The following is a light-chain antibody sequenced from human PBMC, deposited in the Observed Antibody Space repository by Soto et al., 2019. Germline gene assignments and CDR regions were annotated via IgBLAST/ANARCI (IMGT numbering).Light chain of an antibody. J-gene: IGKJ1*01. CDR1: QSVSNW. Sequence: DIQMTQSPSALSASVGDRVTITCRASQSVSNWLAWYRQQPGEAPKLLIYDGSTLERGVTPRFSGSESGTEFTLPISSLPPYDFATFYCQQYDTYSRTFGQGTKV. CDR2: DGS. CDR3: QQYDTYSRT. V-gene: IGKV1-5*01.